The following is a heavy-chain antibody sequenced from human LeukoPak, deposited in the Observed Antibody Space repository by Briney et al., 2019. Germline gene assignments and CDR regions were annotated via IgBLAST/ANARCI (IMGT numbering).Heavy chain of an antibody. V-gene: IGHV4-59*01. CDR3: ARAPNWNSWGPWFDP. J-gene: IGHJ5*02. D-gene: IGHD1/OR15-1a*01. Sequence: KPSETLSLTCTVSGGSISNYYWSWIRQPPGKGLEWIGYIYYSGSTNYNPSLKSRVTISVDTSKNQFSLKLSSVTAADTAVYYCARAPNWNSWGPWFDPWGQGTLVTVSS. CDR2: IYYSGST. CDR1: GGSISNYY.